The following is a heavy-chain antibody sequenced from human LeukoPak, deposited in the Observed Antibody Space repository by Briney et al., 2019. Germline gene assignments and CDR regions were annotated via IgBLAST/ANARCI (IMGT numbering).Heavy chain of an antibody. J-gene: IGHJ5*02. D-gene: IGHD5-18*01. CDR1: GGSFSGYY. Sequence: SETLSLTCAVYGGSFSGYYWSWIRQPPGKGLEWIGEINHSGSTNYNASLKSRVTVSVGSSKNQFSLRLSSVTAADTAVYYCAPRGDIEHSYGYGKWFDPWGQGTRVTVSS. V-gene: IGHV4-34*01. CDR3: APRGDIEHSYGYGKWFDP. CDR2: INHSGST.